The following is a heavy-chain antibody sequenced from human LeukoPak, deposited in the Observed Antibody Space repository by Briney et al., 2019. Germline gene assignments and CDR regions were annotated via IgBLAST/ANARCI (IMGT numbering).Heavy chain of an antibody. CDR2: IYYSGST. V-gene: IGHV4-39*01. Sequence: SETLSLTCTVSGGSISSSSYYWGWIRQPPGKGLEWIGSIYYSGSTYYNPSLKSRVTISVDTSKNQFSLKLSSVTAADTAVYYCARHRAPTVIVWCDPWGQGTLVTVSS. CDR1: GGSISSSSYY. D-gene: IGHD2/OR15-2a*01. CDR3: ARHRAPTVIVWCDP. J-gene: IGHJ5*02.